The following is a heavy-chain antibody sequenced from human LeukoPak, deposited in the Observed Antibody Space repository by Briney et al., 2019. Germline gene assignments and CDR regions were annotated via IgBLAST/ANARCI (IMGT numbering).Heavy chain of an antibody. D-gene: IGHD6-6*01. CDR1: GFTFSSYS. J-gene: IGHJ6*03. V-gene: IGHV3-21*01. Sequence: PGGSLRLSCAASGFTFSSYSMNWVRQAPGKGLECVSSISSSSSYIYYADSVKGRFTISRDNAKNSLYLQMNSLRAEDTAVYYCARDLAARPFYYYYYMDVWGKGTTVTVSS. CDR3: ARDLAARPFYYYYYMDV. CDR2: ISSSSSYI.